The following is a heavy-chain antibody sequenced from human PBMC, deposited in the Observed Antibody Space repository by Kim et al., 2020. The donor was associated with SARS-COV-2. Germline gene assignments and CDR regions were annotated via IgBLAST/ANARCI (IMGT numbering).Heavy chain of an antibody. CDR1: GFTFIDYY. V-gene: IGHV3-11*01. D-gene: IGHD5-12*01. J-gene: IGHJ3*02. Sequence: GGSLRLSCAASGFTFIDYYISWIRQAPGKGLEWVSYISGRSSAISYADSVKGRFTISRDNAKQSVYLDMNTLRADDTAVYYCAKMYSANDCFDIWGQGTMVTVSS. CDR3: AKMYSANDCFDI. CDR2: ISGRSSAI.